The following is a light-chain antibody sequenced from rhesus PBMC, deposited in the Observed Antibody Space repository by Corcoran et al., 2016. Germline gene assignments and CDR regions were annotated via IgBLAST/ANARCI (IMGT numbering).Light chain of an antibody. CDR1: QGINNY. Sequence: DIQMTQSPSSLSASVGDRVTITCRASQGINNYLSWYQQKPGKAPKSLIYYAANLEAGRPSRFSGGKSGADYTLTISSLRPEDIGTYYCQQYYNFPLTFGGGTKVEVK. J-gene: IGKJ4*01. CDR3: QQYYNFPLT. V-gene: IGKV1-66*01. CDR2: YAA.